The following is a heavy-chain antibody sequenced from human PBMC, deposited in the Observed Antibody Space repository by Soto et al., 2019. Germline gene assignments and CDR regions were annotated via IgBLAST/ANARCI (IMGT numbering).Heavy chain of an antibody. V-gene: IGHV1-3*01. CDR3: ARVATIIYYYYGMDV. D-gene: IGHD5-12*01. CDR1: GYTFTSYA. Sequence: ASVKVSCKASGYTFTSYAMHWVRQAPGQRLEWMGWINAGNGNTKYSQKFQGRVTITRDTSASTAYMELSSLRSEDTAVYYCARVATIIYYYYGMDVWGQGTTVTGSS. J-gene: IGHJ6*02. CDR2: INAGNGNT.